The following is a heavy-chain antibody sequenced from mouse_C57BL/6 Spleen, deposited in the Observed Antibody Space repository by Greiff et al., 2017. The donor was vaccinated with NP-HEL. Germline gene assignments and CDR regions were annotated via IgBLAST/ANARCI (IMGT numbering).Heavy chain of an antibody. CDR3: ARAGYEDAMDY. CDR2: ISYDGSN. V-gene: IGHV3-6*01. Sequence: EVQLVESGPGLVKPSQSLSLTCSVTGYSITSGYYWNWIRQFPGNKLEWMGYISYDGSNNYNPSLKNRISITRDTSKNQFFLKLNSVTTEDTATYYCARAGYEDAMDYWGQGTSVTVSS. D-gene: IGHD2-2*01. J-gene: IGHJ4*01. CDR1: GYSITSGYY.